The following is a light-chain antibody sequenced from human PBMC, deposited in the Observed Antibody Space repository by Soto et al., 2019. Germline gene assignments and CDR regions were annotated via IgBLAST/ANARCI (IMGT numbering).Light chain of an antibody. Sequence: QSALTQPASVSGSPGQSITISCTGTSSDVGGYNYVSWYQHHPGKAPKLMIYDVSNRPSGVSNRFSGSKSGNTASLTISGLQAEDEADYYCCSYTSSGTLVFGTGTKLTVL. CDR2: DVS. CDR1: SSDVGGYNY. V-gene: IGLV2-14*03. J-gene: IGLJ1*01. CDR3: CSYTSSGTLV.